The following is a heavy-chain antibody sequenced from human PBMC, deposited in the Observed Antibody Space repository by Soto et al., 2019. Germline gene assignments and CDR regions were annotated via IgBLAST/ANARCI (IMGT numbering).Heavy chain of an antibody. CDR1: GFTLSSCE. CDR2: INSEGVT. D-gene: IGHD5-12*01. Sequence: DVQLVESGGGLVQPGGSLRLSCTVSGFTLSSCEMNWVRQAPGKGLEWVSYINSEGVTIYADSVKGRFTISRDNAQNSLLLQMNSLRAEDTAVYYCARDKGDKVAYGMDVWGQGTTVTVSS. V-gene: IGHV3-48*03. CDR3: ARDKGDKVAYGMDV. J-gene: IGHJ6*02.